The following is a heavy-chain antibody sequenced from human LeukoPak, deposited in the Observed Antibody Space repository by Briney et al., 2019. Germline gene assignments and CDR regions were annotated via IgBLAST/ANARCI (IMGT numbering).Heavy chain of an antibody. CDR3: AREGMRTTTVDY. D-gene: IGHD1-1*01. J-gene: IGHJ4*02. CDR1: GGSISSGGYY. CDR2: IYYSGST. V-gene: IGHV4-31*03. Sequence: SQTLSLTCTVSGGSISSGGYYWSWIRQHPGKGLEWIGYIYYSGSTYYNPFLKSRVTISVDTSKNQFSLKLSSVTAADTAVYYCAREGMRTTTVDYWGQGTLVTVSS.